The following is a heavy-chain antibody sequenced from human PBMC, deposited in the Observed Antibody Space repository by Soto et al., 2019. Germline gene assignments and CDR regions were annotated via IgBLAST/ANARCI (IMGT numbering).Heavy chain of an antibody. CDR1: GYSFTKYH. J-gene: IGHJ4*02. V-gene: IGHV1-2*02. CDR2: INPGSGVT. D-gene: IGHD1-1*01. Sequence: ASVKVSCKASGYSFTKYHMHWVRQAPGQGLEWMGWINPGSGVTNQAQKFQGRVTMTRDTSITTTYMERNSLTSDDTAVYYCARVAGHKNARFDTWGQGALVTVSS. CDR3: ARVAGHKNARFDT.